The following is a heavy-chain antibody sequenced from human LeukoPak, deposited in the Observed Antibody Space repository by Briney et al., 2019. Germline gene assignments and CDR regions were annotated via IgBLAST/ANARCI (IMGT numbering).Heavy chain of an antibody. V-gene: IGHV5-51*01. D-gene: IGHD3-22*01. CDR3: ARLDEDFYYDGSGYYF. Sequence: GESLKISCRGSGYRFTNYRIAWVRQMPGKGLEWMGIIYPGDSEPTYSPSFQGQVTISADKSINTAYLQWSSLKTSDTAMYYCARLDEDFYYDGSGYYFWGQGTLVTVSS. CDR1: GYRFTNYR. CDR2: IYPGDSEP. J-gene: IGHJ4*02.